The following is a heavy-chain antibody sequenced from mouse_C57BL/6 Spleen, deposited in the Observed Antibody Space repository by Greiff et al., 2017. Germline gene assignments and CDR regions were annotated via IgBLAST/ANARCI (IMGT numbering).Heavy chain of an antibody. D-gene: IGHD2-1*01. J-gene: IGHJ3*01. CDR1: GFSFNTYA. Sequence: EVMLVESGGGLVQPKGSLKLSCAASGFSFNTYAMNWVRQAPGKGLEWVARIRSKSNNYATYYADSVKDRFTISRDASKSVLYLQMTNLKTEDTAIYYYVRPLYGNPFAYWGQGTMLTVSA. CDR3: VRPLYGNPFAY. V-gene: IGHV10-1*01. CDR2: IRSKSNNYAT.